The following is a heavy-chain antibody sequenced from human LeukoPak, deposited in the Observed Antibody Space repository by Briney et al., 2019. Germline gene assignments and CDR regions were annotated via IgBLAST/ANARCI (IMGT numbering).Heavy chain of an antibody. V-gene: IGHV3-7*05. D-gene: IGHD2-2*01. Sequence: GGSLRLSCAASGFTFSSYWMSWVRQAPGKGLEWVANMKQDGSEKYYVDSVKGRFTISRDNAKNSLYLQMNSLRAEDTAVYYCARDQRYCSSSSCPWEPFDYWGQGTLVTVSS. CDR3: ARDQRYCSSSSCPWEPFDY. CDR2: MKQDGSEK. CDR1: GFTFSSYW. J-gene: IGHJ4*02.